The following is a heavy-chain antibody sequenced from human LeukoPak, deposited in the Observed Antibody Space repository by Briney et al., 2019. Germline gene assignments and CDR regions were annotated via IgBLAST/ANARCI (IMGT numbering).Heavy chain of an antibody. D-gene: IGHD3-22*01. V-gene: IGHV4-34*01. CDR1: GGSFSGYY. J-gene: IGHJ4*02. CDR2: INHSGST. Sequence: SETLSLTCAVYGGSFSGYYWSWIRQPPGKGLEWIGEINHSGSTNYNPSLKSRVTISVDTSKNQFSLKLSSVTAADTAVYYCARGRGPYYYDSSVYYFYYWGQGTLVTVSS. CDR3: ARGRGPYYYDSSVYYFYY.